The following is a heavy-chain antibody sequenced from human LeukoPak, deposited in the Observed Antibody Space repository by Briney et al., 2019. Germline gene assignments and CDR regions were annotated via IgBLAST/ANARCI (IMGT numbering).Heavy chain of an antibody. J-gene: IGHJ6*02. CDR1: GYTFTSYA. V-gene: IGHV7-4-1*02. CDR3: AREDWWGAEVRSLGMDV. D-gene: IGHD2-15*01. Sequence: ASVKVSCKASGYTFTSYAMNWVRQAPGQGLEWMGWINTNTGNPTYAQGFTGRFVFSLDTSVSTAYLQISSLKAEDTAVYYCAREDWWGAEVRSLGMDVWGQGTTVTVSS. CDR2: INTNTGNP.